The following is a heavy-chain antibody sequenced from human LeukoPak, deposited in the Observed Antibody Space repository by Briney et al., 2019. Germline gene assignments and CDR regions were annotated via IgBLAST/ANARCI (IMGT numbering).Heavy chain of an antibody. D-gene: IGHD3-9*01. CDR2: INSDGSST. Sequence: GGSLRLSCAASGFTFSSYWMHWVRQAPGKGLVWVSRINSDGSSTSYADSVRGRFSVSRDNAKNSLYLQMNSLRAEDTAVYYCARDYENLTGSKTRFHYWGQGTLVTVSS. J-gene: IGHJ4*02. CDR3: ARDYENLTGSKTRFHY. CDR1: GFTFSSYW. V-gene: IGHV3-74*01.